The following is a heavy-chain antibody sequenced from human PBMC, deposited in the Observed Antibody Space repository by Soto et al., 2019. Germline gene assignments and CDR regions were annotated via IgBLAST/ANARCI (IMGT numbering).Heavy chain of an antibody. CDR2: ISPDGSKE. Sequence: PGGSLRLSCEASEFMFSRFGMHWIRQAPGKGLQWVAFISPDGSKESYVDSVKGRSTISRDNSRNTLYLQMNSLNTDDTAVYYCARGVGAAAGKSRFDRWGPGSLLTVST. V-gene: IGHV3-30*03. CDR1: EFMFSRFG. CDR3: ARGVGAAAGKSRFDR. D-gene: IGHD6-13*01. J-gene: IGHJ5*02.